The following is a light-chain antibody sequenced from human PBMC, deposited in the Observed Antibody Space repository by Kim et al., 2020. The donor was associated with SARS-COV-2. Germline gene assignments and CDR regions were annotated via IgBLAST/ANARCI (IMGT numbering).Light chain of an antibody. CDR2: DTF. Sequence: SPGERATLSCRASQSVSNYLAWYQQKPGQAPRLLIYDTFNMASGIPARFSGSRSGTDFTLTISSLEPEDFAVYYCQQRSNWPRTFGQGTKVDIK. V-gene: IGKV3-11*01. CDR1: QSVSNY. J-gene: IGKJ1*01. CDR3: QQRSNWPRT.